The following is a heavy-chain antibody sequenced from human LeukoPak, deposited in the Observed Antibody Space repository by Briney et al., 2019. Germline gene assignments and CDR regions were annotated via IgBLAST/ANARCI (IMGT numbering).Heavy chain of an antibody. D-gene: IGHD6-19*01. CDR2: IKQDGSEK. CDR3: ARYGSGWYEVLFDT. J-gene: IGHJ5*02. CDR1: GFTFSGYW. V-gene: IGHV3-7*01. Sequence: GGSLRLSCAASGFTFSGYWMSWVRQAPGKGLEWVANIKQDGSEKYYVDSVKGRFTISRDNAKNSLYLQMNSLRAEDTAVYYCARYGSGWYEVLFDTWGQGTLVTVSS.